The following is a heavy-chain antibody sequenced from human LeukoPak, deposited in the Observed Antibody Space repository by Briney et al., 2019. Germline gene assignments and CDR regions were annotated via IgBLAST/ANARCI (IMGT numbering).Heavy chain of an antibody. CDR2: ISAYNGNT. CDR1: GYTFTSYG. Sequence: ASVKVSCKASGYTFTSYGISWVRQAPGQGLEWMGWISAYNGNTNYAQKLQGRVTKTTDTSTSTAYMELRSLRSDDTAVYYCARDNSLESYYYYYGMDVWGQGTTVTVSS. J-gene: IGHJ6*02. D-gene: IGHD4-23*01. V-gene: IGHV1-18*01. CDR3: ARDNSLESYYYYYGMDV.